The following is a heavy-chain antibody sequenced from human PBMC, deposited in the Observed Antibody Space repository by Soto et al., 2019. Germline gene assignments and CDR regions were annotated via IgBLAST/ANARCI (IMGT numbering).Heavy chain of an antibody. J-gene: IGHJ4*02. D-gene: IGHD2-2*01. CDR1: GFTFSSYW. Sequence: EVQLVESGGGLVQPGGSLRLSCAASGFTFSSYWMSWVRQAPGKGLEWVANIKQDGSEKYYVDSVKGRFTISSDNAKNSLYLQMNRLRAEDTAVYYCARGRGCSTGCHNFDYWGQGTLFTVSS. CDR2: IKQDGSEK. V-gene: IGHV3-7*01. CDR3: ARGRGCSTGCHNFDY.